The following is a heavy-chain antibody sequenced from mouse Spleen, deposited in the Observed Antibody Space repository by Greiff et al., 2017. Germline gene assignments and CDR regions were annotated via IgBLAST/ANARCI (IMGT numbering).Heavy chain of an antibody. CDR3: ARPQTGWYFDV. D-gene: IGHD4-1*01. V-gene: IGHV5-9-3*01. Sequence: EVQGVESGGGLVKPGGSLKLSCAASGFTFSSYAMSWVRQTPEKRLEWVATISSGGSYTYYPDSVKGRFTISRDNAKNTLYLQMSSLRSEDTAMYYCARPQTGWYFDVWGAGTTVTVSS. CDR1: GFTFSSYA. J-gene: IGHJ1*01. CDR2: ISSGGSYT.